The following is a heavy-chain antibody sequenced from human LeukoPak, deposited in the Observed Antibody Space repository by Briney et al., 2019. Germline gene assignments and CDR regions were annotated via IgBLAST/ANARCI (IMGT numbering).Heavy chain of an antibody. D-gene: IGHD1-14*01. CDR2: IDGDGSGT. CDR1: GFTFSSYW. Sequence: GGSLRLSCAASGFTFSSYWMHWVRQAPGKGLVWVSRIDGDGSGTSYADSVKGRFTISRDNAKSTLYLQMNSLRVEDTAVYYGATQRSGIFDYWGQGTLVTVSS. CDR3: ATQRSGIFDY. J-gene: IGHJ4*02. V-gene: IGHV3-74*01.